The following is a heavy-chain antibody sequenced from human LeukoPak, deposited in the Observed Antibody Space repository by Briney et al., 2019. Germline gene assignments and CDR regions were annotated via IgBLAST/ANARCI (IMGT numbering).Heavy chain of an antibody. Sequence: SVKVSCKASGGTFSSYAISWVRQAPGQGLEWMRRIIPIFGTANYAQKFQGRVTITTDESTSTAYMELSSLRSEDTAVYYCARVGYYDSSGYPYYFDYWGQGTLVTVSS. J-gene: IGHJ4*02. D-gene: IGHD3-22*01. CDR2: IIPIFGTA. CDR1: GGTFSSYA. V-gene: IGHV1-69*05. CDR3: ARVGYYDSSGYPYYFDY.